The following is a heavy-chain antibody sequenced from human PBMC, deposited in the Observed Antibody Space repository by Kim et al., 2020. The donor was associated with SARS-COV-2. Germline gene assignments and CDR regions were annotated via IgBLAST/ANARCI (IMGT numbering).Heavy chain of an antibody. D-gene: IGHD6-13*01. Sequence: GGSLRLSCAASGFIFSSFDMNWVRQAPGKGLEWVAVIFPSGSNEYYAESVKGRFTVSRDNAENSLYLQMNSLRGEDAAVYYCARYTSIAGGTRWLDPWAPGTLVTVSS. V-gene: IGHV3-33*01. CDR1: GFIFSSFD. CDR3: ARYTSIAGGTRWLDP. J-gene: IGHJ5*02. CDR2: IFPSGSNE.